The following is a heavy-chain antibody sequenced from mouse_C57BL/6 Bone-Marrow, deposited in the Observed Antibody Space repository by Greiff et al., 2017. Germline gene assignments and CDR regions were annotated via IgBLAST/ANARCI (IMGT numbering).Heavy chain of an antibody. CDR1: GYTFTSYW. Sequence: QVQLQQPGAELVRPGSSVKLSCKASGYTFTSYWMDWVKQRPGQGLEWIGNIYPSDSETHYNQKFKDKATLTVDKSSSTAYMQLSSLTSEDSAVYYCARGYCGSSPPTAYFDVWGTGTTVTVSS. J-gene: IGHJ1*03. V-gene: IGHV1-61*01. CDR3: ARGYCGSSPPTAYFDV. CDR2: IYPSDSET. D-gene: IGHD1-1*01.